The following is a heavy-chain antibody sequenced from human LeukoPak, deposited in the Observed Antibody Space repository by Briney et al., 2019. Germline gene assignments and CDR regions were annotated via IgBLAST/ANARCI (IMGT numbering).Heavy chain of an antibody. CDR1: GYTFTSYD. V-gene: IGHV1-8*01. Sequence: ASVKVSCKASGYTFTSYDINWVRQATGQGLEWMGWMNPNSGNTGYAQKFQGRVTMTRDTSISTAYMELSSLRSEDTAVYYCAGIYSGSYFHTFDPWGQGTLVTVSS. CDR2: MNPNSGNT. CDR3: AGIYSGSYFHTFDP. D-gene: IGHD1-26*01. J-gene: IGHJ5*02.